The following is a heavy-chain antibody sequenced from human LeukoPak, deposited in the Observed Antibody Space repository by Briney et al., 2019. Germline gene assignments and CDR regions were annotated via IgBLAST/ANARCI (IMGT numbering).Heavy chain of an antibody. CDR1: GGSISSYY. J-gene: IGHJ3*02. CDR3: AREHPGTHYYYDSSGYYPTPHAFDI. V-gene: IGHV4-59*01. Sequence: SETLSLTCTVSGGSISSYYWSWIRQPPGKGLEWIGYIYYSGSTHYNPSLKSRVTISEDTSKNQFSLKLSSVTAADTAVYYCAREHPGTHYYYDSSGYYPTPHAFDIWGQGTMVTVSS. CDR2: IYYSGST. D-gene: IGHD3-22*01.